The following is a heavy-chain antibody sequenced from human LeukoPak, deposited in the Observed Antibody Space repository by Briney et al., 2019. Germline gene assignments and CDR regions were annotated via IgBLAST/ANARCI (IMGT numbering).Heavy chain of an antibody. D-gene: IGHD2-8*01. CDR2: IWYDGSNK. J-gene: IGHJ6*02. CDR3: ARDPSGLYCTNGVCYTGYYGMDV. CDR1: GFTFSSYG. V-gene: IGHV3-33*08. Sequence: TGGSLRLSCAASGFTFSSYGMHWVRQAPGKGLEWVAVIWYDGSNKYYADSVKGRFTISRDNSKNTLYLQMNSLRAEDTAVYYCARDPSGLYCTNGVCYTGYYGMDVWGQGTTVTVSS.